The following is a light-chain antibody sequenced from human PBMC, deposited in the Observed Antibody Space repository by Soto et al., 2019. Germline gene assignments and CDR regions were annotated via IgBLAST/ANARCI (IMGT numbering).Light chain of an antibody. CDR3: QQYSGSPPLT. V-gene: IGKV3-20*01. J-gene: IGKJ4*01. Sequence: ENVLTQSPGTLSLSPGERATLSCRASHSISSSYLAWYQQKPGQPPRLLMYGASNRATGIPDRFSGGGSGTDFTLTISRLEPEDFAVYYCQQYSGSPPLTFGGGTKVEIK. CDR1: HSISSSY. CDR2: GAS.